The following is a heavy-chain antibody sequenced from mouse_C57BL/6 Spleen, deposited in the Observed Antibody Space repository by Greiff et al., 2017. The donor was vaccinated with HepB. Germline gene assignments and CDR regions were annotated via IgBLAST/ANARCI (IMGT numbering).Heavy chain of an antibody. V-gene: IGHV5-17*01. D-gene: IGHD4-1*01. CDR1: GFTFSDYG. CDR2: ISSGSSTI. CDR3: ARGLGRGN. Sequence: EVQLVESGGGLVKPGGSLKLSCAASGFTFSDYGMHWVRQAPEKGLEWVAYISSGSSTIYYADTVKGRFTISRDNAKNTLFLQMTSLRSEDTAMYYCARGLGRGNWGQGTLVTVSA. J-gene: IGHJ3*01.